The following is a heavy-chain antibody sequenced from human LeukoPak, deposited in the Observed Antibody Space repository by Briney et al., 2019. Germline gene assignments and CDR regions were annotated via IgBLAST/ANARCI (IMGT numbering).Heavy chain of an antibody. CDR1: GFAISSSA. V-gene: IGHV3-23*01. J-gene: IGHJ4*02. CDR2: FTDTGNI. CDR3: AKAPTYYDFWFSY. D-gene: IGHD3-3*01. Sequence: PGGSLRLSCAASGFAISSSAMNWVRQAPGKGLEWVSAFTDTGNIHYADSVKGRFTISRDNSKNTLYLQMNSLRAEDTAVYYCAKAPTYYDFWFSYWGQGTLVTVSS.